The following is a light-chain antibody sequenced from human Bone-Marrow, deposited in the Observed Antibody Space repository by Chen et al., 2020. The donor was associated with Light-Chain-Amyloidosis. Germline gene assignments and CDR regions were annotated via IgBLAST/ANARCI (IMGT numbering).Light chain of an antibody. CDR1: SIGSTS. J-gene: IGLJ3*02. Sequence: SYVLTQPSSVSVAPGQTATIACGGNSIGSTSVHWYQQTPGQAPLLVGYDDSDRPSGIPERLAGSNSGTTATLTISRVEAGDEADYYCQVWDRSSDRPVFGGGTKLTVL. V-gene: IGLV3-21*02. CDR2: DDS. CDR3: QVWDRSSDRPV.